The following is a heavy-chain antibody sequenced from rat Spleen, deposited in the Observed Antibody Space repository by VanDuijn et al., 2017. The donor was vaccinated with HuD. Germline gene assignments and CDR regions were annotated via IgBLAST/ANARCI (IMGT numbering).Heavy chain of an antibody. J-gene: IGHJ2*01. CDR3: ARSDYSSPYYFDY. CDR2: IWGNGNA. D-gene: IGHD1-2*01. Sequence: QVQLKESGPGLVKPSLTLSLTCTVSGFSLSNYGVFWVRQPPGKGLEWMGVIWGNGNANYNSPLKSRLSISRDTSKSQVFLKMNNLQTEDTAMYFCARSDYSSPYYFDYWGQGVMVTVSS. CDR1: GFSLSNYG. V-gene: IGHV2S61*01.